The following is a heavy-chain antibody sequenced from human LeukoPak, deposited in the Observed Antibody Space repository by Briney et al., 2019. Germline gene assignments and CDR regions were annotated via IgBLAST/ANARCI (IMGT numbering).Heavy chain of an antibody. CDR3: ARLTPSTMVRGVIDFDY. D-gene: IGHD3-10*01. V-gene: IGHV1-69*04. CDR1: GGTFSSYA. CDR2: IIPILGIA. J-gene: IGHJ4*02. Sequence: SVKVSCKASGGTFSSYAISWVRQAPGQGLEWMGRIIPILGIANYAQKFQGRVTITADKSTSTAYMELSSLRSEDTAVYYCARLTPSTMVRGVIDFDYWGQGTLVTVSS.